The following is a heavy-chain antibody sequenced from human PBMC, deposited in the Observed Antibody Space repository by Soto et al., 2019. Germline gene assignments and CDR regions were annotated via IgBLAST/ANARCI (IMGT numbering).Heavy chain of an antibody. CDR2: ISGSGGST. D-gene: IGHD6-13*01. Sequence: GGSLRLSCAASGFTFSSYDMSWVRQAPGKGLEWVSAISGSGGSTYYADSVKGRFTISRDNSKNTLYLQMNSLRAEDTAVYYCAKPRGAAAGRGGAFDIWGQGTMVTVSS. J-gene: IGHJ3*02. CDR1: GFTFSSYD. V-gene: IGHV3-23*01. CDR3: AKPRGAAAGRGGAFDI.